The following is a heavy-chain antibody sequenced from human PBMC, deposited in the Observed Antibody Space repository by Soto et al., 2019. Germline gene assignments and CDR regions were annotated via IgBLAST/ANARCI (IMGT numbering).Heavy chain of an antibody. CDR3: ARAGYCSGGSRYSVGWFDP. V-gene: IGHV1-18*01. J-gene: IGHJ5*02. D-gene: IGHD2-15*01. CDR1: GYTFTSYG. Sequence: GASVKVSCKASGYTFTSYGISWVRQAPGQGLEWMGWISAYNGNTNYAQKLQGRVTMTTDTSTSTAYMELRSLRSDDTAVYYCARAGYCSGGSRYSVGWFDPWGQGTLVTVSS. CDR2: ISAYNGNT.